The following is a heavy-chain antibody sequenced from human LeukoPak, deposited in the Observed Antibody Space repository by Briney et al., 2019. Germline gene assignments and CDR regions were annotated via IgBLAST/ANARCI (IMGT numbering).Heavy chain of an antibody. Sequence: PSETLSLTCTVSGGSISSSSYYWGWIRQPPWKGLEWIGSIYYSGSTYHNPSLKSRVTISVDTSKNQFSLKLNSVTAADTAVYYCARETTVTNNRFDYWGQGTLVTVSS. CDR3: ARETTVTNNRFDY. J-gene: IGHJ4*02. D-gene: IGHD4-17*01. V-gene: IGHV4-39*07. CDR1: GGSISSSSYY. CDR2: IYYSGST.